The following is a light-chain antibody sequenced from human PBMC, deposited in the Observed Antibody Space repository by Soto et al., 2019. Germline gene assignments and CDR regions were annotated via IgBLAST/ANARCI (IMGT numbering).Light chain of an antibody. CDR1: QSVTTNY. CDR3: QHYGSSVPWT. CDR2: AAS. J-gene: IGKJ1*01. Sequence: EVVLTQSPGTVSLSPGEGATLYCRASQSVTTNYLAWYQQKPGQAPRLLIYAASSRATGIPDRFSGSGSGTDFTLSISRVESEDFAVYYCQHYGSSVPWTFGQGTKVEIK. V-gene: IGKV3-20*01.